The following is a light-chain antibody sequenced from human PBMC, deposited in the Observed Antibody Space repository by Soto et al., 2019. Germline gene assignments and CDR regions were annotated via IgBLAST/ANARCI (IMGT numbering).Light chain of an antibody. V-gene: IGKV4-1*01. CDR2: WAS. J-gene: IGKJ4*01. Sequence: DIVMTQSPDSLAVSLGERATINCKSSQSVLYRSNNKNYLAWYQQKPGQPPKLLIYWASTRESGVPDRISGSGSGTDFTLTISSLQAEDVAVYYCQQHYSSPLTFGGGTKVEIK. CDR3: QQHYSSPLT. CDR1: QSVLYRSNNKNY.